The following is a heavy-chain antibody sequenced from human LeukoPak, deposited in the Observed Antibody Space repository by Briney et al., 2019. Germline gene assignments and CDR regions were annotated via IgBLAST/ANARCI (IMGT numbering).Heavy chain of an antibody. CDR1: GFTFSSYT. J-gene: IGHJ4*02. D-gene: IGHD1-1*01. CDR2: ISGSNSYI. Sequence: GGSLRLSCAASGFTFSSYTMHWIRQAPGKGLEWVSSISGSNSYIFYADSVKGRLTVSRDNAKDSLYLQMNSLRAEDTAVYYCARALTTLTYEGYWGQGTLVTVSS. CDR3: ARALTTLTYEGY. V-gene: IGHV3-21*01.